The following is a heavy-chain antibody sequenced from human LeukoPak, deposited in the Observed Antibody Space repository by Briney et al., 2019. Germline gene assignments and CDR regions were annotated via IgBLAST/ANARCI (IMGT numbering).Heavy chain of an antibody. CDR2: INPSGGST. V-gene: IGHV1-46*01. J-gene: IGHJ4*02. Sequence: ASVKVSYKASGYTFTSYYMHWVRQAPGQGLEWMGIINPSGGSTSYAQKFQGWVTMTRDTSISTAYMELSRLRSDDTAVYYCARGTRSAVVVPAASLDYWGQGTLVTVSS. CDR1: GYTFTSYY. CDR3: ARGTRSAVVVPAASLDY. D-gene: IGHD2-2*01.